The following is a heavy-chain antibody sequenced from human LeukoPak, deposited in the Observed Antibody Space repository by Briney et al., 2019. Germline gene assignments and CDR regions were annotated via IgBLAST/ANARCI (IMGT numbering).Heavy chain of an antibody. CDR3: ARALGNSGYPFDY. CDR2: ISYDGSKK. D-gene: IGHD3-22*01. V-gene: IGHV3-30-3*01. CDR1: TFTFSSXS. J-gene: IGHJ4*02. Sequence: RLXCAASTFTFSSXSMHWVRQTPGXGLXXVAVISYDGSKKYYADSVKGRFTISRDNSQNTLYLQMNSLRAEDTAVYYCARALGNSGYPFDYWGQGNLVTVSS.